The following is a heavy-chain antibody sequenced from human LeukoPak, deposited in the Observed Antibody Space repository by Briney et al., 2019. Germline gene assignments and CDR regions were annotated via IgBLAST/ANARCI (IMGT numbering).Heavy chain of an antibody. CDR3: ARRWYCSSTSCYHFDY. V-gene: IGHV4-59*12. CDR2: IYHSGST. D-gene: IGHD2-2*01. Sequence: SETLSLTCTVSGGSISSYFWSWIRQPPGKGLEWIGYIYHSGSTYYNPSLKSRVTISVDRSKNQFSLKLSSVTAADTAVYYCARRWYCSSTSCYHFDYWGQGTLVTVSS. CDR1: GGSISSYF. J-gene: IGHJ4*02.